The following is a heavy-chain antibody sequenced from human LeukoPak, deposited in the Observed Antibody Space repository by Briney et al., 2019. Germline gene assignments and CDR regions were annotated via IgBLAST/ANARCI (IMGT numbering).Heavy chain of an antibody. CDR3: AYGSGSYSIFDP. CDR2: ISSSSSYI. J-gene: IGHJ5*02. V-gene: IGHV3-21*01. D-gene: IGHD3-10*01. Sequence: PGGSLRLSWAASGFTFSSYSMNWVRQAAGKGLEWVSSISSSSSYIYYADSVKGRFTISRDNAKNSLYLQMNSLRAEDTAVYYCAYGSGSYSIFDPWGQGTLVTVSS. CDR1: GFTFSSYS.